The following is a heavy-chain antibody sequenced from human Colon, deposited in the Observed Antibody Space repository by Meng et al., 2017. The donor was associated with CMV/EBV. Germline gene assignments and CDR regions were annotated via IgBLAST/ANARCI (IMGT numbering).Heavy chain of an antibody. J-gene: IGHJ4*02. CDR3: ARVNRVRMDQ. D-gene: IGHD2-15*01. Sequence: LPCVVSGGSVISAIWWAWVRQAPGKGLEWIGQVYDSGSTNYNPSLKSRVTMSVDKSKNQFSLNLTFVTAADTAVYYCARVNRVRMDQWGQGALVTVSS. CDR1: GGSVISAIW. CDR2: VYDSGST. V-gene: IGHV4-4*02.